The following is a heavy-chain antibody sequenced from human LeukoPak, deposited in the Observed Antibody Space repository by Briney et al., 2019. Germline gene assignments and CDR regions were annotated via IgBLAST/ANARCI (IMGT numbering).Heavy chain of an antibody. J-gene: IGHJ5*02. CDR1: GFTFSSYW. V-gene: IGHV3-7*01. CDR2: IKQDGSEK. D-gene: IGHD6-13*01. Sequence: GGSLRLSCAASGFTFSSYWMGWVRQAPGKGLEWVANIKQDGSEKYYVDSVKGRFTISRDNAKNSLYLQMNSLRAEDTAVYYCASFIAAAGPNWFDPWGQGTLVTVSS. CDR3: ASFIAAAGPNWFDP.